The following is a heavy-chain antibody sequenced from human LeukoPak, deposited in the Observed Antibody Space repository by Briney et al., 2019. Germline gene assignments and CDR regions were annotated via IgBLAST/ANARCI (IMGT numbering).Heavy chain of an antibody. CDR3: ARDHSEPGVFFDS. J-gene: IGHJ4*02. V-gene: IGHV3-7*05. CDR2: INQVGSEK. D-gene: IGHD1-14*01. CDR1: EFTFSSYW. Sequence: HPGGSLRLSCAASEFTFSSYWMIWVRQAPGKGLEWVANINQVGSEKYYVDSVKGRFTISRGNAKNSLYLQMNSLRAEDTAVYYCARDHSEPGVFFDSWGQGTLVTVSS.